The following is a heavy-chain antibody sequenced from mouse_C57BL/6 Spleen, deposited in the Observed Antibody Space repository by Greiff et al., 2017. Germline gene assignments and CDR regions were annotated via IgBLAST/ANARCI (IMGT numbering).Heavy chain of an antibody. CDR3: ARQELGRGYWYFDV. Sequence: EVKVVESGGGLVKPGGSLKLSCAASGFTFSSYTMSWVRQTPEKRLEWVATISGGGGNTYYPDSVKGRFTISRDNAKNTLYLQMSSLRSEDTALYYCARQELGRGYWYFDVWGTGTTVTVSS. D-gene: IGHD4-1*01. CDR1: GFTFSSYT. V-gene: IGHV5-9*01. CDR2: ISGGGGNT. J-gene: IGHJ1*03.